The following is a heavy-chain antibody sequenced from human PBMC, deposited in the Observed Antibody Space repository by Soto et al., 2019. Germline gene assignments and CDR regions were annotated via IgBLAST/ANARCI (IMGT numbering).Heavy chain of an antibody. J-gene: IGHJ6*02. CDR1: GYNFTRFG. Sequence: QFQLVQSGAEVKKPGASVKVSCKASGYNFTRFGISWVRQPPGQGLEWMGWMGATSGQTRYAPKFQVGLSMTTDGSMSTAPSDLGSLRSDNTALYYCGREGPRPAQEDYYPCNGMDGWGPGTRVLVPS. V-gene: IGHV1-18*01. CDR3: GREGPRPAQEDYYPCNGMDG. CDR2: MGATSGQT.